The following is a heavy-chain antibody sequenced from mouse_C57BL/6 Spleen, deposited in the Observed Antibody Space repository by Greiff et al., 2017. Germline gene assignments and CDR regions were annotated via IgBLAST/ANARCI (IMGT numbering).Heavy chain of an antibody. D-gene: IGHD2-10*01. V-gene: IGHV1-81*01. CDR2: IYPRSGNT. CDR3: ARSGAYYGFDY. Sequence: VQLQQSGAELARPGASVKLSCKASGYTFTSYGISWVKQRTGQGLEWIGEIYPRSGNTYYNEKFKGKATLTADKSSSTAYMELRRLTSEDSAVYFCARSGAYYGFDYWGQGTTLTVSS. J-gene: IGHJ2*01. CDR1: GYTFTSYG.